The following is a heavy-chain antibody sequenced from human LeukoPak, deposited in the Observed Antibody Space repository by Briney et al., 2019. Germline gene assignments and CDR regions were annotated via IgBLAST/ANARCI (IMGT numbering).Heavy chain of an antibody. CDR1: GGSFGGYY. J-gene: IGHJ4*02. Sequence: PSETLSLTCAVYGGSFGGYYWSWIRQPPGKGLEWIGEINHSGSTNYNPSLKSRVTISVETSKNQFSLKLSSVTAADTAVYYCARDLRSSPFDYWGQGTLVTVSS. CDR3: ARDLRSSPFDY. D-gene: IGHD6-6*01. V-gene: IGHV4-34*01. CDR2: INHSGST.